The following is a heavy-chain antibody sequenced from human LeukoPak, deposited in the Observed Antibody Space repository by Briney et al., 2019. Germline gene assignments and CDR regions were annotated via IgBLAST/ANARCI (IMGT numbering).Heavy chain of an antibody. Sequence: ASVKVSCKASGYTFTSYGISWVRQAPGQGLEWMGWISAYNGNTNYAQKLQGRVTMTTDTSASTAYMELRSLRSEDTAVYCCARGPSRGWFDPWGQGTLVTVSS. D-gene: IGHD2-2*01. J-gene: IGHJ5*02. V-gene: IGHV1-18*01. CDR2: ISAYNGNT. CDR3: ARGPSRGWFDP. CDR1: GYTFTSYG.